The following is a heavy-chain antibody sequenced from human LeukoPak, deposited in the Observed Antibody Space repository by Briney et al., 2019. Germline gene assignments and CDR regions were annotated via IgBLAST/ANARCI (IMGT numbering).Heavy chain of an antibody. D-gene: IGHD2-2*01. CDR2: IYYSGST. Sequence: SETLSLTCTVSGGSISSYYWSWIRQPPGKGLEWIGYIYYSGSTNYNPSLKSRVTISVDTSKNQFSLKLSSVTAADTAVYYCARLIKGYCSSTSCRDYYGMDVWGQGTTVTVSS. J-gene: IGHJ6*02. CDR1: GGSISSYY. V-gene: IGHV4-59*01. CDR3: ARLIKGYCSSTSCRDYYGMDV.